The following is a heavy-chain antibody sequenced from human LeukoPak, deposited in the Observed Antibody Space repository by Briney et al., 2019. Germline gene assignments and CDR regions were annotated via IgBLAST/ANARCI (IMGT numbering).Heavy chain of an antibody. D-gene: IGHD6-13*01. CDR3: ARDLTAAGTEGGS. Sequence: GASVKVSCKASGYTFTSYYMHWVRQAPGQGLEWMGIINPSGGSTSYAQKFQGRATMTRDTSTSTVYMELSSLRSEDTAVYYCARDLTAAGTEGGSWGQGTLVTVSS. CDR1: GYTFTSYY. CDR2: INPSGGST. J-gene: IGHJ4*02. V-gene: IGHV1-46*01.